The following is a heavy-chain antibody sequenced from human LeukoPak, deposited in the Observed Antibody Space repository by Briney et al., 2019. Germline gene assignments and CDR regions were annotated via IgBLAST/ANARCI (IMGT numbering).Heavy chain of an antibody. V-gene: IGHV4-39*01. J-gene: IGHJ4*02. CDR1: GGSISSSSYY. D-gene: IGHD3-22*01. CDR3: ARLDYDSSGYYPPTPYYFDY. CDR2: IYYSGST. Sequence: SETLSLTCTVSGGSISSSSYYWGWIRQPPGKGLEWIGSIYYSGSTYYNPSLKSRVTISVDTSKNQFSLKLSSVTAADTAVYYCARLDYDSSGYYPPTPYYFDYWGQGTLVTVSS.